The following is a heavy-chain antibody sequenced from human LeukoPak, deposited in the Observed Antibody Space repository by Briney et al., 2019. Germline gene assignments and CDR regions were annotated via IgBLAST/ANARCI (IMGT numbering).Heavy chain of an antibody. CDR3: ARDPSGYDPPWGGY. Sequence: SETLSLTCAVYGGSFSGYYWSWIRQPPGKGLEWLGEINHSGSTNYNPSLKSRVTISVDTSKNQFSLKLSSVTAADTAVYYCARDPSGYDPPWGGYWGQGTLVTVSS. D-gene: IGHD5-12*01. CDR2: INHSGST. J-gene: IGHJ4*02. CDR1: GGSFSGYY. V-gene: IGHV4-34*01.